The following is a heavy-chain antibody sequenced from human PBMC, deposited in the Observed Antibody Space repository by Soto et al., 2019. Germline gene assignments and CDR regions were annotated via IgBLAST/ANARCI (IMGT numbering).Heavy chain of an antibody. Sequence: SETLSLTCAVSGGSISSGGYYWSWIRQPPGKGLEWIGYIYHSGSTYYNPSLKSRVTISVDRSKNQFSLKLSSVTAADTAVYYCVREVGYCISTSCFGDWFDPWGQGTLVTVSS. V-gene: IGHV4-30-2*01. D-gene: IGHD2-2*01. J-gene: IGHJ5*02. CDR2: IYHSGST. CDR1: GGSISSGGYY. CDR3: VREVGYCISTSCFGDWFDP.